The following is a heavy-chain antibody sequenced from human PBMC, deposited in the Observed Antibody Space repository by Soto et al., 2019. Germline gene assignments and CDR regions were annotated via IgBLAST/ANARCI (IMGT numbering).Heavy chain of an antibody. CDR3: ASAPGQLVTPY. J-gene: IGHJ4*02. CDR2: IKQDGSEK. Sequence: EVQLVESGGGLVQPGGSLRLSCAASGFSFSRCWMTWVRQAPGKGLEWVGNIKQDGSEKYYADSVKGRFTISRDNAKNSLYLKMTSLGAEAPAGYSCASAPGQLVTPYWGQGTLVTVSA. CDR1: GFSFSRCW. D-gene: IGHD3-9*01. V-gene: IGHV3-7*01.